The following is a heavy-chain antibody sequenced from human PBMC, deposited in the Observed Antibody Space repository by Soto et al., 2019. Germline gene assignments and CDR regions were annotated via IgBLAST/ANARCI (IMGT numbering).Heavy chain of an antibody. J-gene: IGHJ6*02. V-gene: IGHV3-74*01. CDR1: GFTFSSYW. D-gene: IGHD6-6*01. Sequence: GGSLRLSCAASGFTFSSYWMHWVRQAPGKGLVWVSRINSDGSSTSYADSVKGRFTISRDNAKNTLYLQMNSLRAEDTAVYYCARDYTEQLPRGYYYYYGMDVWGQGTTVTVSS. CDR2: INSDGSST. CDR3: ARDYTEQLPRGYYYYYGMDV.